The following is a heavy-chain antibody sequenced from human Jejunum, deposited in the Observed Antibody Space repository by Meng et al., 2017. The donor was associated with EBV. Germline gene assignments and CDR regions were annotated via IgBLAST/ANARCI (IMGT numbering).Heavy chain of an antibody. D-gene: IGHD1-26*01. CDR2: YYNSGST. CDR1: GGAISSSSYY. J-gene: IGHJ4*02. V-gene: IGHV4-39*01. CDR3: ARQGPSGRTFDY. Sequence: LQLQESGPGLVKPSETLSLTCTVSGGAISSSSYYWGWIRQPPGKGLEWIGTYYNSGSTYYNPSLKSRVTISVDTSKNQFSLKLIPVTAADTAAYYCARQGPSGRTFDYWGQGTLVTVSS.